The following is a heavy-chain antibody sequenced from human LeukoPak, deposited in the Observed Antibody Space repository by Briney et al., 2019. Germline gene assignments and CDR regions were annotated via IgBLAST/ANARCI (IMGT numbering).Heavy chain of an antibody. J-gene: IGHJ5*02. CDR2: IYYSGST. Sequence: SETLSLTCTVSGGSISSYYGSWIRQPPGKGLEWIGYIYYSGSTNYNPSLKSRVTISVDTSKNQFSLKLSSVTAADTAVYYCAREYGDVVVVAASPRVYYWFDPWGQGALVTVSS. D-gene: IGHD2-15*01. CDR1: GGSISSYY. V-gene: IGHV4-59*01. CDR3: AREYGDVVVVAASPRVYYWFDP.